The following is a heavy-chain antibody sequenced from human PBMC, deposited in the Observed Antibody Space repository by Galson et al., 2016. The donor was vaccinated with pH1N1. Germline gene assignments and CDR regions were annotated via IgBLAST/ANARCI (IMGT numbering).Heavy chain of an antibody. CDR2: IDPSGGGT. D-gene: IGHD4-11*01. CDR3: ASPVGHDYRALLTDY. J-gene: IGHJ4*02. Sequence: SVKVSCKPSGYRFTNYYIHWVRQAPGQGFEWIGIIDPSGGGTNYAQKFQGRVTITRDTPTSTGYMELSSLRSDDTAVYYCASPVGHDYRALLTDYWGQGSLVTVSS. CDR1: GYRFTNYY. V-gene: IGHV1-46*01.